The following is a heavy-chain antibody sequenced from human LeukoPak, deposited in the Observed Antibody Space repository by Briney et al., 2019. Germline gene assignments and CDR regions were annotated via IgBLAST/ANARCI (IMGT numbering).Heavy chain of an antibody. D-gene: IGHD3-9*01. V-gene: IGHV1-24*01. J-gene: IGHJ4*02. CDR3: ATGAIVYDF. CDR1: GSTLSKIS. CDR2: FGHQDGET. Sequence: GASVKVSCKVSGSTLSKISVDWVRQPPGKGLEWMGSFGHQDGETVFAQKFQGRFNMTVDTVTDTAYMEMINLISEDTAVYYCATGAIVYDFWGQGTLVTVFS.